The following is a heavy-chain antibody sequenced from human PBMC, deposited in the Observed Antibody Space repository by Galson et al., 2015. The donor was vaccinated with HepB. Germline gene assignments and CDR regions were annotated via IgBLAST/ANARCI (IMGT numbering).Heavy chain of an antibody. CDR1: GCSLTRYR. J-gene: IGHJ1*01. D-gene: IGHD1-26*01. Sequence: QSGAEATKPGETPRISSIGSGCSLTRYRSSRVRQIPGQGLEWMGRIDPSDSYTNYSPTFQGHVTISADKSISTAYLQWSSLKASDTAMYYCARPFYSGSYPTQDFQHWGQGTLVTVSS. CDR2: IDPSDSYT. V-gene: IGHV5-10-1*03. CDR3: ARPFYSGSYPTQDFQH.